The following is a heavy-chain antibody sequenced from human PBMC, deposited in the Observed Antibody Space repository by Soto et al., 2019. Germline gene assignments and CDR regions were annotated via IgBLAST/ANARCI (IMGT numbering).Heavy chain of an antibody. V-gene: IGHV1-2*02. CDR3: ARDSHYDILTGYSRNALAI. D-gene: IGHD3-9*01. CDR2: IYPNSGGA. J-gene: IGHJ3*02. CDR1: GYTFSGYY. Sequence: EASVKVSCKASGYTFSGYYIHWVRQAPGQGLEWMGWIYPNSGGAIYTQHFQGRVTMTRDTSFTTAYMELSRLRSDDTALYYCARDSHYDILTGYSRNALAIWGQGTMVTVSS.